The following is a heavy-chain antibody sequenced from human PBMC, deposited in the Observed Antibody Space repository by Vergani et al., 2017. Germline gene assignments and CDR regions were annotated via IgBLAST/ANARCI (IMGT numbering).Heavy chain of an antibody. D-gene: IGHD3-3*01. CDR1: GGSISSYY. CDR2: IYYSGST. V-gene: IGHV4-59*01. CDR3: ARDRAEYYDFWSGYNYGMDV. J-gene: IGHJ6*02. Sequence: QVQLQESGPGLVKPSETLSLTCTVSGGSISSYYWIWIRQPPGKGLEWIGYIYYSGSTNYNPSLKSRVTISVDTSKNQFSLKLSSVTAADTAVYYCARDRAEYYDFWSGYNYGMDVWGQGTTVTVSS.